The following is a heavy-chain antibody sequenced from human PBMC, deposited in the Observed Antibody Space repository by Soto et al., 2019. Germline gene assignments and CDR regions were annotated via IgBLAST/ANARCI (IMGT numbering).Heavy chain of an antibody. Sequence: GESLKISCKGSGYSFTSYWISWVRQMPGKGLEWMGRIDPSDSYTNYSPSFQGHVTISADKSISTAYLQWSSLKASDTAMYYCARDYDFWSGYYYGMDVWGQGTKVTVSS. CDR2: IDPSDSYT. CDR3: ARDYDFWSGYYYGMDV. J-gene: IGHJ6*02. CDR1: GYSFTSYW. V-gene: IGHV5-10-1*01. D-gene: IGHD3-3*01.